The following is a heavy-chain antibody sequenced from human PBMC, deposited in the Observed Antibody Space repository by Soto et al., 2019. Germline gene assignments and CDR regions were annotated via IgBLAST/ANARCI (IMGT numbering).Heavy chain of an antibody. V-gene: IGHV1-69*01. J-gene: IGHJ4*02. Sequence: QVQLVQSGPEVKKPGSSVKVSCKASGGTFSDSVTSWVRQAPGQGLEWMGGIVPIFGKANLSEKFQDRVTITADEYTSTAYMKLISLRSEDTAVYYCARGRDGSNYYFDYWGQGTLVTVSS. CDR2: IVPIFGKA. CDR1: GGTFSDSV. CDR3: ARGRDGSNYYFDY. D-gene: IGHD3-10*01.